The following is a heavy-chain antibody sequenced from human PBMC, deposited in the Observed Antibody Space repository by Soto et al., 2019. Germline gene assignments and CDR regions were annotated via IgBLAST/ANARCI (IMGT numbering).Heavy chain of an antibody. CDR2: IYYSGST. J-gene: IGHJ4*02. V-gene: IGHV4-31*03. D-gene: IGHD3-16*02. CDR3: ARLNDYVWGSYRPSTPLFDY. Sequence: SETLSLTCTVSGGSISNGGYYWTWIRQHPGKGLEWIGYIYYSGSTYYNPSLKSRVTISVDTSKNQFSLKLTSVTAADTAVYYCARLNDYVWGSYRPSTPLFDYWGQGTLVTVSS. CDR1: GGSISNGGYY.